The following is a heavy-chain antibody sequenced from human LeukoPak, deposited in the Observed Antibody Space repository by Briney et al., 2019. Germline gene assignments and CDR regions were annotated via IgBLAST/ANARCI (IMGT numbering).Heavy chain of an antibody. CDR1: GGSISSGGYY. D-gene: IGHD5-18*01. J-gene: IGHJ4*02. V-gene: IGHV4-31*03. Sequence: SSETLSLTCTVSGGSISSGGYYWSWIRQHPGKGLEWIGYIYYSGSTYYNPSLKSRVTISVDTSKNQFSLKLSSVTAADTAVYYCARSGYSYGESTFDYWGQGTLVTVSS. CDR2: IYYSGST. CDR3: ARSGYSYGESTFDY.